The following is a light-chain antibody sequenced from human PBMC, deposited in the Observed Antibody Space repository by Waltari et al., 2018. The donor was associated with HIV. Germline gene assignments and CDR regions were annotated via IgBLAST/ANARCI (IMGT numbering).Light chain of an antibody. Sequence: QLVLTQSPSASASLGASVKLTCTLRSGHTRYAIAWHPQQPEKGPRDLMKVYSDGIHSKGDGIPDRVSGSSSGAERYLTISSLQSEDDAEYYCQTWGTGVQVFGGGTKLTVL. J-gene: IGLJ3*02. V-gene: IGLV4-69*02. CDR3: QTWGTGVQV. CDR2: VYSDGIH. CDR1: SGHTRYA.